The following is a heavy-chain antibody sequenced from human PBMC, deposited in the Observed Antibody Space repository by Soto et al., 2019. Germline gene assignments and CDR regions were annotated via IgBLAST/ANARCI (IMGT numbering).Heavy chain of an antibody. CDR3: AKVALVLGGVLSVYYKYYFDY. Sequence: GGSLRPSCAASGFPFDDYPMLWVRHAPGKGLEWVSGISWNSGSIGYADPVKDRFTIYRDNAKNSLYLQMNSLRAEDTALYYCAKVALVLGGVLSVYYKYYFDYWGQGTLVTVPS. D-gene: IGHD3-9*01. V-gene: IGHV3-9*01. CDR2: ISWNSGSI. CDR1: GFPFDDYP. J-gene: IGHJ4*02.